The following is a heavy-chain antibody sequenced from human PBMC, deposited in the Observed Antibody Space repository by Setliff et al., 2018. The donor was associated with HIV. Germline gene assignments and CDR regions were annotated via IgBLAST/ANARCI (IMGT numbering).Heavy chain of an antibody. D-gene: IGHD3-10*01. J-gene: IGHJ3*02. CDR2: IISILDIT. CDR1: GGTSSTHA. CDR3: AGPRGDEAFDI. Sequence: SVKVSCKASGGTSSTHAMNWVRQAPGQGLEWLGQIISILDITTYAQQLQGRVTITADESTSTFYMELSSLRSADTAVYYCAGPRGDEAFDIWGQGTKVTVSS. V-gene: IGHV1-69*10.